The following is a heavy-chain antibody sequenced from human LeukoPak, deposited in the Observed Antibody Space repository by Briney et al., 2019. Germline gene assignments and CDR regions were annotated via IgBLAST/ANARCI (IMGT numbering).Heavy chain of an antibody. J-gene: IGHJ3*02. CDR2: ISYSGST. CDR1: GDSISSGGHY. Sequence: SETLSLTCPVSGDSISSGGHYWSWIRQHPGKGLEWIAYISYSGSTSYNPSLKSRIIISVDTSKNRFSLKLSSVTAAYTAVYFWSRGAFNFYDTIGYSNDAFDICGRGTMVTVSS. CDR3: SRGAFNFYDTIGYSNDAFDI. V-gene: IGHV4-31*03. D-gene: IGHD3-22*01.